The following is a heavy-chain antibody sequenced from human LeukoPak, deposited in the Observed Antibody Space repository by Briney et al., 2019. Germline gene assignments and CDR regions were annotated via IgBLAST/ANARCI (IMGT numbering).Heavy chain of an antibody. J-gene: IGHJ4*02. CDR1: GYSFTSYW. V-gene: IGHV5-51*01. CDR2: IYPGDSDT. Sequence: GESLKTSFKCSGYSFTSYWIGWVRQLPGKGLEWMGIIYPGDSDTRYSPSFQGQVTISADKSISTAYLQWSSLKASDTAMYYCARHSEGIAVAGIDYWGQGTLVTVSS. D-gene: IGHD6-19*01. CDR3: ARHSEGIAVAGIDY.